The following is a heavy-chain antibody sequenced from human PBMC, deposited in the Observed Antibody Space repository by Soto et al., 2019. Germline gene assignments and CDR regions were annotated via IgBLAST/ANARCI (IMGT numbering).Heavy chain of an antibody. V-gene: IGHV4-34*01. CDR1: GGSLSDYY. J-gene: IGHJ6*02. CDR3: ARGRDEYKLGNV. CDR2: IHPSGST. Sequence: SETLSLTCAVSGGSLSDYYWPWIRQSPGKGLEWIGEIHPSGSTYYNPSLRSRVTISVDTSKNQFSLKLTPLTAADTAIYYCARGRDEYKLGNVWGHGTTVTVS. D-gene: IGHD1-1*01.